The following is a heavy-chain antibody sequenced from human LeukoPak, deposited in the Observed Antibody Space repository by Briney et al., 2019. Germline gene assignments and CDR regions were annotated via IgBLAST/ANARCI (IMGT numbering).Heavy chain of an antibody. V-gene: IGHV4-31*03. D-gene: IGHD3-22*01. J-gene: IGHJ4*02. CDR2: IYYSGST. CDR3: ARGPDSSGYYYFDY. CDR1: GGSISSGGYY. Sequence: SETLSLTCTVSGGSISSGGYYWSWIRQHPGKGLEWIGYIYYSGSTYYNPSLKSRVTISVDTSKNQFSLKLSSVTAADTAVYFCARGPDSSGYYYFDYWGQGTLVTVSS.